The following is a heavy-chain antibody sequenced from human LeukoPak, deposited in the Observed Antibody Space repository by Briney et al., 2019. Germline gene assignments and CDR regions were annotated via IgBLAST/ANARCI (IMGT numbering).Heavy chain of an antibody. CDR1: GFNLKFYN. J-gene: IGHJ2*01. CDR3: ARAGILVAGTDWYFDL. D-gene: IGHD6-19*01. Sequence: KPGGALRLPCAASGFNLKFYNLNRVPQAPGKGLEWVSSIRCGGNYISYADPVKGRFTISRDNAKNSLYLQMNSLRAEETAVYYCARAGILVAGTDWYFDLWGRGTLVTVSS. V-gene: IGHV3-21*01. CDR2: IRCGGNYI.